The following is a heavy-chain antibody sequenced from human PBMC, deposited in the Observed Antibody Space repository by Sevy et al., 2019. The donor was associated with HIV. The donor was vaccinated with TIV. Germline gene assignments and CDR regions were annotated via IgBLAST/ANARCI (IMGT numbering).Heavy chain of an antibody. CDR2: IWYDGSNK. D-gene: IGHD6-19*01. V-gene: IGHV3-33*06. CDR3: AKVGTRSGWYSYYYYYMDV. Sequence: GGSLRLSYAASGFTFSSYGMHWVRQAPGKGLEWVAVIWYDGSNKYYADSVKGRFTISRDNSKNTLDLQMNSLRAEDTAVYYCAKVGTRSGWYSYYYYYMDVWGKGTTVTVSS. CDR1: GFTFSSYG. J-gene: IGHJ6*03.